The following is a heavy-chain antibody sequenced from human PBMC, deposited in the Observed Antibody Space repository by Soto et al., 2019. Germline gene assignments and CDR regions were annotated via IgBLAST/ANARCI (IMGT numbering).Heavy chain of an antibody. Sequence: GGSLRLSCAASGFNFASYAMAWVRQAPGKGLEWVSGITASGDNTYYADSVKGRFTISRENSKNTLYIQMSSLRAEDTAVYYCVKDLDDEYSSSYDYWGQGTLVTVS. CDR2: ITASGDNT. CDR1: GFNFASYA. V-gene: IGHV3-23*01. CDR3: VKDLDDEYSSSYDY. D-gene: IGHD6-6*01. J-gene: IGHJ4*02.